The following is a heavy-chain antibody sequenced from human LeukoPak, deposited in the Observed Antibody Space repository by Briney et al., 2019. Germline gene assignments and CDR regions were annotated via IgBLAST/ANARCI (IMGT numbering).Heavy chain of an antibody. D-gene: IGHD3-22*01. Sequence: EASVKVSCKASGYTFTSYGISWVRQAPGQGLEWMGWISAYNGNTHYAQKLQGGVTMTTDTSTSTVYMELRSLRSDDTAVYYCARGSPPRRNYDSRGYYSYYFDYWGQGTLVTVSS. J-gene: IGHJ4*02. CDR2: ISAYNGNT. CDR1: GYTFTSYG. CDR3: ARGSPPRRNYDSRGYYSYYFDY. V-gene: IGHV1-18*01.